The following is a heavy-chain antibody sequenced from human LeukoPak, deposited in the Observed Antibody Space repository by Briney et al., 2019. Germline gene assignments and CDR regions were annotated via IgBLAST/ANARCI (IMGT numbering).Heavy chain of an antibody. D-gene: IGHD4-17*01. CDR2: ISYDGSNK. V-gene: IGHV3-30*18. CDR3: AKSTTVTQRGYFDY. J-gene: IGHJ4*02. Sequence: GSLRLSCAASGFTFSSYGMHWVRQAPAKGLEWVAIISYDGSNKYYADSVKGRFTISRDNSKNTLYLQMNSLRAEDTAVYYCAKSTTVTQRGYFDYWGQGTLVTVSS. CDR1: GFTFSSYG.